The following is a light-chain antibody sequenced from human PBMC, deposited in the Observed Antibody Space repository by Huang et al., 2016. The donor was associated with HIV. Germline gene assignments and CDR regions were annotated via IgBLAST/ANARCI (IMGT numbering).Light chain of an antibody. Sequence: DIQMTQSPSSLSASVGDRVSITCRASQSISSYLNWYQQKPGKATKLLMYAASSVQSGVPSRFSGSGSGTDFTLTISSLQAEDCATYYCQQSYSTPRTFGQGTRLEIK. V-gene: IGKV1-39*01. CDR2: AAS. CDR3: QQSYSTPRT. CDR1: QSISSY. J-gene: IGKJ5*01.